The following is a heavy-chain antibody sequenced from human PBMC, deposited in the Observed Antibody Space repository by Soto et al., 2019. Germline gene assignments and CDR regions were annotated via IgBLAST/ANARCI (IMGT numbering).Heavy chain of an antibody. V-gene: IGHV3-23*01. CDR3: AKGSKFTIFSANDF. D-gene: IGHD3-3*01. Sequence: EVQLFESGGGLVQPGGSLRLSCAASGFTFSSYAMTWVRQAPGKGLEWVSALSGNSGTTYSADSVKGRFTISRDNSRNTLYLQMSSLRAEDTALYYCAKGSKFTIFSANDFWGQGTLVTVSS. J-gene: IGHJ4*02. CDR1: GFTFSSYA. CDR2: LSGNSGTT.